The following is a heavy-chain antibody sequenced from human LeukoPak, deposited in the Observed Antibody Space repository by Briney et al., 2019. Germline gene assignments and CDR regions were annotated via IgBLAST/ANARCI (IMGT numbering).Heavy chain of an antibody. V-gene: IGHV3-30-3*01. Sequence: QPGRSLRLSCAASGITFSNPAMHWVRQAPGMGLEWVAVISHDGTNTYYADSVKGRFTISRDNSRNTLYLQMNSLRAEDTALYYCARDRLVLRGAYSSSGLDVWGQGTTVTVSS. CDR1: GITFSNPA. D-gene: IGHD3-10*01. J-gene: IGHJ6*02. CDR2: ISHDGTNT. CDR3: ARDRLVLRGAYSSSGLDV.